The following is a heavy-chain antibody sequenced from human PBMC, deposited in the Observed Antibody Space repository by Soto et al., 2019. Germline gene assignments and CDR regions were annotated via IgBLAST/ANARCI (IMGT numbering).Heavy chain of an antibody. D-gene: IGHD6-19*01. CDR1: GGSISSSSYY. J-gene: IGHJ4*02. V-gene: IGHV4-39*01. CDR3: ARHEAHSGWYFDY. Sequence: QLQLQESGPGLVNPSETLSLTCTVSGGSISSSSYYWGWIRQPPGKGLEWIGSIYYSGSTYYNPSLKSRVTISVGTSKNQFSLKLSSVTDADTAVYYGARHEAHSGWYFDYWGQGTLVTVSS. CDR2: IYYSGST.